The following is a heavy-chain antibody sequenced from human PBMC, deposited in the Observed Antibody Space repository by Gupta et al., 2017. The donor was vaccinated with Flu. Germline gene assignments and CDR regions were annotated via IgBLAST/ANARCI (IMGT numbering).Heavy chain of an antibody. CDR3: ARDFTPSRAFDI. CDR1: FTVSAND. V-gene: IGHV3-53*01. CDR2: IYAGGNT. J-gene: IGHJ3*02. Sequence: FTVSANDMTWVRQAPGKGLEWVSFIYAGGNTYYADSVKGRFTISRDNSKNTLYRQMTSLRPEDTAVYYCARDFTPSRAFDIWGQGTMVTVSS.